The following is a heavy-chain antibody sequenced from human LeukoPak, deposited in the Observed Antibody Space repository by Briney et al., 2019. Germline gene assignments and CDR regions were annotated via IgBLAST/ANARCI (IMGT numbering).Heavy chain of an antibody. J-gene: IGHJ2*01. Sequence: SEILSLTCTVSGGSVSSGSYYWSWIRQPPGKGLEWIGYIYYSGSTNYNPSLKSRVTISVDTSKNQFSLKLSSVTAADTAVYYCARDFRVPAAAYWYFDLWGRGTLVTASS. CDR2: IYYSGST. V-gene: IGHV4-61*01. D-gene: IGHD2-2*01. CDR3: ARDFRVPAAAYWYFDL. CDR1: GGSVSSGSYY.